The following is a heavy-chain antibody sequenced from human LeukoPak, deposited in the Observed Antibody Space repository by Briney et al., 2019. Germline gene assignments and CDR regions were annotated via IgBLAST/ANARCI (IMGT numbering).Heavy chain of an antibody. J-gene: IGHJ3*02. CDR2: INSDGSST. CDR1: GFTFSSYW. Sequence: PGGSLRLSCAASGFTFSSYWMHWVRQAPGKGLVWVSLINSDGSSTSYADSVKGRFTISRDNAKNTLYLQMNSLRAEDTAVYYCARANVGDSSGSDAFDIWGQGTMVTVSS. CDR3: ARANVGDSSGSDAFDI. D-gene: IGHD3-22*01. V-gene: IGHV3-74*01.